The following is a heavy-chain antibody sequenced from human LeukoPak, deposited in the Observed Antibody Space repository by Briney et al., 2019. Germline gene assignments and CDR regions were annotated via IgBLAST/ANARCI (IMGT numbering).Heavy chain of an antibody. CDR2: IYTSGST. CDR3: ARALGYYYDSSGYDAFDI. J-gene: IGHJ3*02. D-gene: IGHD3-22*01. Sequence: PSETLSLTCTVSGGPISSYYWSWIRQPAGKGLEWIGRIYTSGSTNYNPSLKSRVTMSVDTSKNQFSLKLSSVTAADTAVYYCARALGYYYDSSGYDAFDIWGQGTMVTVSS. CDR1: GGPISSYY. V-gene: IGHV4-4*07.